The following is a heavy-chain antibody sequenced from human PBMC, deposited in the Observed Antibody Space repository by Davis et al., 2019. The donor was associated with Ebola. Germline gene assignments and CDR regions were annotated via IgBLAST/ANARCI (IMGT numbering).Heavy chain of an antibody. CDR1: GFTFSSFW. V-gene: IGHV3-23*01. Sequence: GESLKISCAASGFTFSSFWMSWVRQAPGKGLEWVSAMSGSAGNTYYADSVKGRFTISRDNSKNTLYLQMNSLRAEDTAVYYCAKSQFWTPYYFDYWGQGTLVTVSS. CDR3: AKSQFWTPYYFDY. J-gene: IGHJ4*02. CDR2: MSGSAGNT. D-gene: IGHD3/OR15-3a*01.